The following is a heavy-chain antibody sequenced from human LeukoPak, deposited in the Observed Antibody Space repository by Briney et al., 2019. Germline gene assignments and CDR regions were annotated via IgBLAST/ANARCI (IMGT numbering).Heavy chain of an antibody. CDR1: GFTFSTYW. J-gene: IGHJ3*01. V-gene: IGHV3-7*04. Sequence: PGGSLRLSCAASGFTFSTYWMSWVRQAPGKGLELVANIKQDGSEKYYVDSVKGRFTISRDNTKNSLSLQMNSLRVEDTAVYYCARGGFYTDPDAFDVWGQGTMVTVSS. CDR2: IKQDGSEK. D-gene: IGHD2/OR15-2a*01. CDR3: ARGGFYTDPDAFDV.